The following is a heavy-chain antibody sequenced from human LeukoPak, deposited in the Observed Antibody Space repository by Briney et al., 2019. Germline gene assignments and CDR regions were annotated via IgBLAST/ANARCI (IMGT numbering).Heavy chain of an antibody. J-gene: IGHJ4*02. CDR1: GGSISSYY. CDR3: ARGSDYDFWSGYRTYFDY. CDR2: IYYSGST. Sequence: SQTLSLTCTVSGGSISSYYWSWIRQPPGKGLEWIGYIYYSGSTNYNPSLKSRVTISVDTSKNQFSLKLSSVTAADTAVYYCARGSDYDFWSGYRTYFDYWGQGTLVTVSS. V-gene: IGHV4-59*01. D-gene: IGHD3-3*01.